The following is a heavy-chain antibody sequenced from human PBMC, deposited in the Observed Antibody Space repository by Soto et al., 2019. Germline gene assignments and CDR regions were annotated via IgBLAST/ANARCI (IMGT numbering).Heavy chain of an antibody. CDR1: GGSVSGGSYY. CDR3: ARVDLNCGGDCYNFDY. V-gene: IGHV4-31*03. D-gene: IGHD2-21*02. Sequence: SSETLSLTCTVSGGSVSGGSYYWSWIRQHPGKGLEWIGYIYYSGSTYYNPSLKSRVTISVDTSKNQFSLKLSSVTAADTAVYYCARVDLNCGGDCYNFDYWGQGTLVTVSS. CDR2: IYYSGST. J-gene: IGHJ4*02.